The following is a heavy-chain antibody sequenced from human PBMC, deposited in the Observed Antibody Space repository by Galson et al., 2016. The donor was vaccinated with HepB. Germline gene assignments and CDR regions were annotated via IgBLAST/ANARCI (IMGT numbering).Heavy chain of an antibody. CDR1: GFTFSSYK. Sequence: SLRLSCAASGFTFSSYKMHWVRQAPGKGLAWVAVILYDGSDKYYADSVKGRFTISRDNSKNTLYLQMNSLRAEDTAVYYCASMTGTTPGGYWGQGTLVTVSS. J-gene: IGHJ4*02. V-gene: IGHV3-30*14. CDR3: ASMTGTTPGGY. D-gene: IGHD1-20*01. CDR2: ILYDGSDK.